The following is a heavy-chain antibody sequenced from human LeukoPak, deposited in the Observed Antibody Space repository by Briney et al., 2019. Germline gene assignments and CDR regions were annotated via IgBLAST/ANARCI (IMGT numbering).Heavy chain of an antibody. CDR2: INPNSGDT. CDR1: GYTFTGYY. V-gene: IGHV1-2*02. CDR3: AKVRLMITPGGAKDAFDI. Sequence: ASVKVSCKASGYTFTGYYIHWVRQAPGQGLEWMGWINPNSGDTNYAQKFQGRVTMTRDTSISTAYMELSRLRSDDTAIYYCAKVRLMITPGGAKDAFDIWGQGTMVPVSS. J-gene: IGHJ3*02. D-gene: IGHD3-16*01.